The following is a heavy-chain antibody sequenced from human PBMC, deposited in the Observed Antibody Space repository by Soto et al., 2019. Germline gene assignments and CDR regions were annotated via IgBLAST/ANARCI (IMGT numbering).Heavy chain of an antibody. J-gene: IGHJ4*02. CDR1: GGAISSSSYY. D-gene: IGHD3-3*01. CDR3: ARHLNRITISQV. Sequence: QLQLQESGPGLVKSSETLSLTCTVSGGAISSSSYYWGWNRQPPGKGLEWVGSIYYSGSTYYNPSLKSRVTLSVDTSQSQFSLKLSSVTPADTAVYYCARHLNRITISQVWGQGTLVTVSS. V-gene: IGHV4-39*01. CDR2: IYYSGST.